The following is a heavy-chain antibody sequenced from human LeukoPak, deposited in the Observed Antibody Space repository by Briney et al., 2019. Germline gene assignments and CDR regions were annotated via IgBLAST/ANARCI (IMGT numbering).Heavy chain of an antibody. Sequence: PSETLSLTCTISGGSVSDYYWSWIRQSPGKGLEWIGYIYHTGSTSYSPSLKSRVTISADTSQNQFSLKLSSVTAADTAVYYCARTEKYLNYYDSSAYYYWLDPWGQGTLVTVSS. CDR2: IYHTGST. CDR1: GGSVSDYY. CDR3: ARTEKYLNYYDSSAYYYWLDP. D-gene: IGHD3-22*01. J-gene: IGHJ5*02. V-gene: IGHV4-59*02.